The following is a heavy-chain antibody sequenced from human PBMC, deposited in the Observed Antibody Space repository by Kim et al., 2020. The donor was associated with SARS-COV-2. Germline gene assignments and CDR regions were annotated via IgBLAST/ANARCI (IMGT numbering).Heavy chain of an antibody. CDR2: IHPGNGNS. V-gene: IGHV1-3*01. CDR1: GYRFTNYA. J-gene: IGHJ3*01. D-gene: IGHD3-10*01. Sequence: ASGKVSCKAFGYRFTNYAIHWVRQAPGRRPEWMGWIHPGNGNSKRSQNFQNRVIFTADTYASIAYMEVSGLRSEDTALFYCTREDGSGPSYRAFDLWGQGTQVVVSS. CDR3: TREDGSGPSYRAFDL.